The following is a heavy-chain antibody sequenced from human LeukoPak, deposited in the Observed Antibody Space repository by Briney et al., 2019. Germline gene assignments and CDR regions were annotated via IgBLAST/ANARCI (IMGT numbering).Heavy chain of an antibody. V-gene: IGHV3-7*01. CDR3: ARDSYSTLLSRHGFDI. CDR2: IKRDGSDK. CDR1: GFTFSDFY. J-gene: IGHJ3*02. Sequence: GGSLRLSCAASGFTFSDFYMTWVRQAPGKGLEWVASIKRDGSDKFYVDSVKGRFTISRDNPENSLFLQMSSLRAEDTAVYYCARDSYSTLLSRHGFDIWGQGTMVTVSS. D-gene: IGHD2-15*01.